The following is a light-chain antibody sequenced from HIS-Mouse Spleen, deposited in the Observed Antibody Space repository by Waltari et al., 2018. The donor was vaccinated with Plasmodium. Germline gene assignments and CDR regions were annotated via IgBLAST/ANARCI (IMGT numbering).Light chain of an antibody. CDR1: SRDVGSYNL. Sequence: QSALTQPASVSGSPGQSITISCTGTSRDVGSYNLVSWYQQHPGKAPKLMIYEGSKRPSWVSNRFSGSKSGNTASLTIAGLQAEDDADYYCCSYAGSSTLVFGGGTKLTVL. CDR3: CSYAGSSTLV. CDR2: EGS. J-gene: IGLJ3*02. V-gene: IGLV2-23*01.